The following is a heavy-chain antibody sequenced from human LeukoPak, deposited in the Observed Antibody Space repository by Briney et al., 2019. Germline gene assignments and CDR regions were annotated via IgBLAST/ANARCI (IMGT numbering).Heavy chain of an antibody. V-gene: IGHV4-39*07. D-gene: IGHD1-26*01. CDR3: ARDRGSRDAFDI. CDR2: MYYSGGT. J-gene: IGHJ3*02. Sequence: NPSETLSLTCTVAGGSVSSSDHYWGWVRQPPGRGLEWIGSMYYSGGTYRNPSLKSRITISVDTSKNQFSLRLSSVTAADTAIYYCARDRGSRDAFDIWGQGTMVTVSS. CDR1: GGSVSSSDHY.